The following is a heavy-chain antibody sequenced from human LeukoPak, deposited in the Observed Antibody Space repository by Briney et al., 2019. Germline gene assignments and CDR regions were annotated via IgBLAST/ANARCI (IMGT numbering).Heavy chain of an antibody. CDR3: TTADTMVRGVSFDY. CDR1: GFTFSSYA. Sequence: GGSLRLSCAASGFTFSSYAMHWVRQAPGKGLEWVAVISYDGSNKYYADSVKGRFTISRDNSKNTLYLQMNSLKTEDTAVYYCTTADTMVRGVSFDYWGQGTLVTVSS. J-gene: IGHJ4*02. V-gene: IGHV3-30*04. D-gene: IGHD3-10*01. CDR2: ISYDGSNK.